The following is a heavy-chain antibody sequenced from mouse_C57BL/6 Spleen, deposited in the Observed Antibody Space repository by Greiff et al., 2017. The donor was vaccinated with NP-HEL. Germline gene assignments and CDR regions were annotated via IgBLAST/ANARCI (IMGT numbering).Heavy chain of an antibody. CDR3: ARVGTVVSMDY. Sequence: EVQLQESGPGLVKPSQSLSLTCSVTGYSITSGYYWNWIRQFPGNKLEWMGYISYDGSNNYNPSLKNRISITRDTSKNQFFLKLNSVTTEDTATYYCARVGTVVSMDYWGQGTSVTVSS. V-gene: IGHV3-6*01. CDR2: ISYDGSN. D-gene: IGHD1-1*01. CDR1: GYSITSGYY. J-gene: IGHJ4*01.